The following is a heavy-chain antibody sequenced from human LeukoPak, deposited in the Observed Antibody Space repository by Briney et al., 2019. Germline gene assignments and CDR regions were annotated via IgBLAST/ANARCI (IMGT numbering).Heavy chain of an antibody. CDR2: MNPNSGNT. D-gene: IGHD1-26*01. CDR1: GYTFTSYD. Sequence: ASVKVSCKASGYTFTSYDINWVRQATGQGLEWMGWMNPNSGNTGYAQKLQGRVTMTTDTSTSTAYMELRSLRSDDTAVYYCARDPQSNYSGRSDYWGQGTLVTVSS. CDR3: ARDPQSNYSGRSDY. J-gene: IGHJ4*02. V-gene: IGHV1-8*01.